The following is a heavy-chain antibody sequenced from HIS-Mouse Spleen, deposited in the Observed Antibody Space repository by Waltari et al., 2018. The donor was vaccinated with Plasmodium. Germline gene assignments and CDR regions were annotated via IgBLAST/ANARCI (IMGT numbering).Heavy chain of an antibody. V-gene: IGHV2-5*02. D-gene: IGHD2-2*01. Sequence: QITLKESGTTLVKPTQTLTLTCPFPGFSPSTSVVGVGWTLKPPRKALGWLAIIYWDDDKRYSPSLKSRLTITKDTSKNQVVLTMTNMDPVDTATYYCAHRPDCSSTSCYGGFDYWGQGTLVAVSS. CDR2: IYWDDDK. J-gene: IGHJ4*02. CDR3: AHRPDCSSTSCYGGFDY. CDR1: GFSPSTSVVG.